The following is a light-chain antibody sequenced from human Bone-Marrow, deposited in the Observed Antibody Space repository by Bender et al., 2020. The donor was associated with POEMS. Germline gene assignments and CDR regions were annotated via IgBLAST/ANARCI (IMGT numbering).Light chain of an antibody. CDR1: NIGKTS. J-gene: IGLJ1*01. CDR3: QVWDSTTDHYV. V-gene: IGLV3-21*03. CDR2: DDS. Sequence: YVLRQPPSVSVAPGKTASITCGANNIGKTSVHWYQQKPGQAPLLVVYDDSDRPSGIPERFSGSNSGNTATLTINKVEVGDEADYYCQVWDSTTDHYVFGDGTKVTVL.